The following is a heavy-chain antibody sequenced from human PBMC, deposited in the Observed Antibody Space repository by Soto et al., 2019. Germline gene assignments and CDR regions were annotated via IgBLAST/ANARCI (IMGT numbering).Heavy chain of an antibody. J-gene: IGHJ5*02. CDR1: GGSISSRGYY. V-gene: IGHV4-39*01. CDR3: ATSKWFDP. Sequence: QLQLQESGPGLVKPSETLSLTCTVSGGSISSRGYYWGWIRQPPGKGLEWIGTIYYSGSTYYNPSLKSRVIISVDTSKNQFSLKLSSVTAADTAVYYCATSKWFDPWGQGTLVTVSS. CDR2: IYYSGST.